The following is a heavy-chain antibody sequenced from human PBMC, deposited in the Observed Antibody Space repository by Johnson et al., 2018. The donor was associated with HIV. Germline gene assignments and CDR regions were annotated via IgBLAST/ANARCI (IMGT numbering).Heavy chain of an antibody. CDR2: IWSDGSNK. CDR1: GFTFSSYG. V-gene: IGHV3-33*03. J-gene: IGHJ3*02. Sequence: QVQLVESGGGVVQPGGSLRLSCAASGFTFSSYGMHWVRQAPGQGLEWVTFIWSDGSNKYYADSVKGRFTISRDNAKNTLYLQMNSLRAEDTAVYYCARAVGAGGIWGQGTMVTVSS. D-gene: IGHD1-26*01. CDR3: ARAVGAGGI.